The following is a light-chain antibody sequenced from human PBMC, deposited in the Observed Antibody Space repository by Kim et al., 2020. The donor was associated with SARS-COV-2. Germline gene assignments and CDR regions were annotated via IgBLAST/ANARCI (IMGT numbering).Light chain of an antibody. CDR3: MQVLQTPS. CDR1: QSLLHSNGYNY. Sequence: DIVMTQSPLSLPVTPGEPASISCRSSQSLLHSNGYNYLDWYLQKPGQSPQLLISLGSNRASGVPDRFSGSGSGTDFTLKISRVEAEDVGLYFCMQVLQTPSFGGGTKVDIK. CDR2: LGS. V-gene: IGKV2-28*01. J-gene: IGKJ4*01.